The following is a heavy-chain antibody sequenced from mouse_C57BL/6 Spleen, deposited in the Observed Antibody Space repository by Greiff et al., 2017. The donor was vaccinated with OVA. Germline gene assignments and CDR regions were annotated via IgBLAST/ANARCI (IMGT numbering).Heavy chain of an antibody. CDR2: IYPGDGDT. V-gene: IGHV1-82*01. D-gene: IGHD1-1*01. CDR3: ARWGGSGEAMDY. CDR1: GYAFSSSW. Sequence: QVQLKESGPELVKPGASVKISCKASGYAFSSSWMNWVKQRPGKGLEWIGRIYPGDGDTNYNGKFKGKATLTADKSSSTAYMRLSSLTAEGSAVYFGARWGGSGEAMDYWGQGTSVTVSS. J-gene: IGHJ4*01.